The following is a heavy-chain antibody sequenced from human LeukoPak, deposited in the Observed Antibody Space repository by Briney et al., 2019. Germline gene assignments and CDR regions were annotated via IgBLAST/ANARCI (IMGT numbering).Heavy chain of an antibody. CDR1: GFTFSSYS. CDR3: ARGQHSSGWYPTLGY. V-gene: IGHV3-48*01. D-gene: IGHD6-19*01. J-gene: IGHJ4*02. CDR2: ISSGSSAI. Sequence: PGRPLRLSCAASGFTFSSYSMNWVRQAPGKGLEWVSYISSGSSAIYYADSVKGRFTISRDNAKNSLYLQMNSLRAEGTAVYYCARGQHSSGWYPTLGYWGQGTLVTVSS.